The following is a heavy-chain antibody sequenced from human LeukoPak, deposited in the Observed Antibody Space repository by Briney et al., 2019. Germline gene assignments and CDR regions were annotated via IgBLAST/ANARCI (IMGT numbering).Heavy chain of an antibody. V-gene: IGHV3-30*04. J-gene: IGHJ3*02. CDR1: GFTFSSYA. CDR3: AKGQAEKRDGYNRGDAFDI. D-gene: IGHD5-24*01. CDR2: ISYDGSNK. Sequence: GGSLRLSCAASGFTFSSYAMHWVRQAPGKGLEWVAVISYDGSNKYYADSVKGRFTISRDNSKNTLYLQMNSLRAEDTAVYYCAKGQAEKRDGYNRGDAFDIWGQGTMVTVSS.